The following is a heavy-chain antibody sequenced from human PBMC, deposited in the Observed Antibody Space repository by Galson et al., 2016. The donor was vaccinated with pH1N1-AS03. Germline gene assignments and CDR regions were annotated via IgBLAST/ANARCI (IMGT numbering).Heavy chain of an antibody. CDR1: GFTFTSSW. CDR3: VREQGGSDDY. Sequence: SLRLPCAASGFTFTSSWMHWVRQAPGKGLVWVSHINEDGSTTRYADSVRGRFTISRDNAKNTLYLQMNSLRAEDTAVYFCVREQGGSDDYWGQGTLVSVSS. CDR2: INEDGSTT. D-gene: IGHD1-26*01. J-gene: IGHJ4*02. V-gene: IGHV3-74*01.